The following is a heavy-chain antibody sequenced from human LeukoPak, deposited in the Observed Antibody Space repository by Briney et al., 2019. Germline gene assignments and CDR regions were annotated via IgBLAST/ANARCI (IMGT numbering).Heavy chain of an antibody. J-gene: IGHJ4*02. CDR1: GYSFTNYR. Sequence: GESLKISCKGSGYSFTNYRIGWVRQMPGKGLEWMGIIYPGDSNTTYSPSFQGQVTISADKSISTAYLQWSSLKASDTAIYYCARRSGITGTTDFWGQGTLVTVSS. CDR3: ARRSGITGTTDF. D-gene: IGHD1-7*01. CDR2: IYPGDSNT. V-gene: IGHV5-51*01.